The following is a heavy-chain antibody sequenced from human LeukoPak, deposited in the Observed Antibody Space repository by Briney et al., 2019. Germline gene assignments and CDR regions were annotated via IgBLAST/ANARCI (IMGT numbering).Heavy chain of an antibody. D-gene: IGHD1-1*01. V-gene: IGHV3-66*01. CDR1: GFTVSNNY. Sequence: GGSLRLSCAASGFTVSNNYMSWVCQAPGKGLEWVSVIYSGGSTYYADSVKGRFTISRDNSKNTLYLQMDSLRAEDTAVYYCARYNLTSTFEYWGQGTLVTVSS. CDR3: ARYNLTSTFEY. CDR2: IYSGGST. J-gene: IGHJ4*02.